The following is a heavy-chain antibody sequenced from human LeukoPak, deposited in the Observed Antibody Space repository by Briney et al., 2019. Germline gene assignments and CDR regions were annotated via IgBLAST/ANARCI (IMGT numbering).Heavy chain of an antibody. CDR2: ISYDGSNK. CDR1: GFTFSSYT. CDR3: ARDGTDTATVYYFDY. D-gene: IGHD5-18*01. V-gene: IGHV3-30*04. J-gene: IGHJ4*02. Sequence: GRSLRLSCAASGFTFSSYTMHWVRQAPGKGLEWVAVISYDGSNKYYADSVKGRFTISRDNSKNTLYLQMNSLRAEDTAVYYCARDGTDTATVYYFDYWGQGTLVTVSS.